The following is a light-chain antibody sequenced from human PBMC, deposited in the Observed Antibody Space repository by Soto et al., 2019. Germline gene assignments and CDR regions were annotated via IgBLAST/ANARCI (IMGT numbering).Light chain of an antibody. CDR3: GSYTSTSTLVV. CDR1: SSDVGGYNY. Sequence: QSALTQPASVSGSPGQSITISCTGTSSDVGGYNYVSWYQQFPGKAPRLIIYEVSNRPSGVSNRFSGSKSGNTASLTISGLQAEDEADYYCGSYTSTSTLVVFGGGTKLTVL. V-gene: IGLV2-14*01. J-gene: IGLJ2*01. CDR2: EVS.